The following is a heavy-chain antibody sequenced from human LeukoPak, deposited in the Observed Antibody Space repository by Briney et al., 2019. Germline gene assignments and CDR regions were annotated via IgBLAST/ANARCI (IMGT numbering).Heavy chain of an antibody. CDR2: IYTSGST. V-gene: IGHV4-4*07. D-gene: IGHD3-10*01. CDR3: ARDRGRPHYYGMDV. J-gene: IGHJ6*02. Sequence: SETLSLTCTVSGGSISSYYWSWIRQPAGKGLEWIGRIYTSGSTNYNPSLESRVTISVDTSKNQFSLKLSSVTAADTAVYYCARDRGRPHYYGMDVWGQGTTVTVSS. CDR1: GGSISSYY.